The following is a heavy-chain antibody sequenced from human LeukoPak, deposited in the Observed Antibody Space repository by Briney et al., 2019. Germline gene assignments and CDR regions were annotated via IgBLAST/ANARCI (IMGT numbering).Heavy chain of an antibody. V-gene: IGHV3-21*01. D-gene: IGHD6-19*01. CDR3: ARASSGWAVDLYYFDN. CDR1: GFTFSSFS. J-gene: IGHJ4*02. CDR2: ISSSSSYT. Sequence: GGSLRLSCAASGFTFSSFSMNWVRQAPGKGLEWVSSISSSSSYTYYADSVKGRFTVSRDNANNSLYLQMNSLRAEDTAVYYCARASSGWAVDLYYFDNWGQGTLVAVSS.